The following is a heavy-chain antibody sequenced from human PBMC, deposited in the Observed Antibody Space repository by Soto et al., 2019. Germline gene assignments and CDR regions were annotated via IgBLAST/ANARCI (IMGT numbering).Heavy chain of an antibody. Sequence: SETLSLTCAVSGGSLSSSSWWSWVRQPPGKALEWLGEIYYSGSTKYNPSLSSRVTISADQSKNDFSLRLSSVTAADTAVYYCVHHGGDPYYHDFWGQGMLVTVSS. CDR1: GGSLSSSSW. J-gene: IGHJ4*02. CDR3: VHHGGDPYYHDF. CDR2: IYYSGST. D-gene: IGHD4-17*01. V-gene: IGHV4-4*02.